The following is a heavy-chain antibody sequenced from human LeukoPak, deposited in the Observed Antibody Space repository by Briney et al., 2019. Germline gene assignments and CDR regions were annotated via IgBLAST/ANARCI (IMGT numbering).Heavy chain of an antibody. CDR1: GFTFSSYA. Sequence: PGGSLRLSCAASGFTFSSYAMSWVRQAPGKGLEWVSTISGSGGGTYYTDSVKGRLTISRDNSKNTLYLQLSSLRAEETAVYYCAKVVYSGYGPADYWGQGTLVTVSS. CDR2: ISGSGGGT. J-gene: IGHJ4*02. V-gene: IGHV3-23*01. D-gene: IGHD5-12*01. CDR3: AKVVYSGYGPADY.